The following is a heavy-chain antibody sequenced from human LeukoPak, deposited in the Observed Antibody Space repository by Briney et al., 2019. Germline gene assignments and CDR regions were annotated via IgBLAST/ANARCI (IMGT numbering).Heavy chain of an antibody. D-gene: IGHD3-10*01. CDR2: IYYSGST. CDR1: GGSISSGGYY. CDR3: ARVPVGRGAFDI. J-gene: IGHJ3*02. V-gene: IGHV4-31*03. Sequence: PSETRSLTCTVSGGSISSGGYYWSWIRQHPGKGLEWIGYIYYSGSTYYNPSLKSRVTISVDTSKNQFSLKLSSVTAADTAVYYCARVPVGRGAFDIWGQGTMVTVSS.